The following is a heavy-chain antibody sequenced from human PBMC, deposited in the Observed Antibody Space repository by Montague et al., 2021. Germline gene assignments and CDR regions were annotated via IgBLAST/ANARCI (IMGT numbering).Heavy chain of an antibody. J-gene: IGHJ5*02. V-gene: IGHV4-39*02. Sequence: SETLSLTCSVSGASISSSDYYWGRIPQLPGEGLEWNGSVTYSGSTYYNLSLQSRVTISVDTSKSHFSLKLTSVTAADSAVCYCARADYGDLWFGEFPIWFDPWGQGTLVTVSS. CDR3: ARADYGDLWFGEFPIWFDP. CDR1: GASISSSDYY. CDR2: VTYSGST. D-gene: IGHD3-10*01.